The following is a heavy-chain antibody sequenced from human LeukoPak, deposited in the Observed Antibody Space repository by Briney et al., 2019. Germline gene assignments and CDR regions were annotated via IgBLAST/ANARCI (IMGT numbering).Heavy chain of an antibody. CDR1: GYTFTGYY. D-gene: IGHD2-2*01. CDR2: INPNSGGT. CDR3: AGAFHYCSSTSCYESDAGFDY. J-gene: IGHJ4*02. V-gene: IGHV1-2*02. Sequence: ASVKVSCKASGYTFTGYYMHWVRQAPGQGLEWMGWINPNSGGTNYAQKFQGRVTMTRDTSISTAYMELSRLRSDDTAVYYCAGAFHYCSSTSCYESDAGFDYWGQGTLVTVSS.